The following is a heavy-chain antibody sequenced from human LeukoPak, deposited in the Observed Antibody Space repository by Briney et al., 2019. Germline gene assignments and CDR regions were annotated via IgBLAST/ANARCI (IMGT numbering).Heavy chain of an antibody. V-gene: IGHV3-15*01. J-gene: IGHJ4*02. CDR3: ATCTAVAGSVWGCNY. D-gene: IGHD6-19*01. CDR2: INSKTDGGTT. CDR1: GFTFSSSG. Sequence: PGGSLRLSCAASGFTFSSSGMHWVRQAPGKGLEWVGRINSKTDGGTTEYAAPVKGRFTISRDDSKNTVYLQMNSLKNEDTAVYYCATCTAVAGSVWGCNYWGQGALVTVSS.